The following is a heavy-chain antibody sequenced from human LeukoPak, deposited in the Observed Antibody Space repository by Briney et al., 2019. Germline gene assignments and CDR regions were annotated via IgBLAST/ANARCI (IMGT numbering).Heavy chain of an antibody. CDR1: GGSITNKSYY. D-gene: IGHD3-10*01. J-gene: IGHJ4*02. V-gene: IGHV4-39*01. CDR3: ARQNKRTPLRITMVRGVIVR. CDR2: LYYSGTT. Sequence: SETLSLTCTVSGGSITNKSYYWGWIRQPPGKGLEWMGGLYYSGTTYYNPSLKSRVTISVDTSKNQFSLKLSSVTAADTAVYYCARQNKRTPLRITMVRGVIVRWGQGTLVTVSS.